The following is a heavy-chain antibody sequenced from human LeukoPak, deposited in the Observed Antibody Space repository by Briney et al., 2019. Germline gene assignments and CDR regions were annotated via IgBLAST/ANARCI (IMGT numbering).Heavy chain of an antibody. CDR2: IKSKTDGGTT. Sequence: GGSLRLSCAASGFTFSNAWMSWVRQAPGKGLEWVGRIKSKTDGGTTDYAAPVKGRFTIARDDSKNTLYLQMSSLKAEDTAVYYCTTSYYGDYIDYWGQGTLVIVSS. J-gene: IGHJ4*02. V-gene: IGHV3-15*01. CDR3: TTSYYGDYIDY. CDR1: GFTFSNAW. D-gene: IGHD4-17*01.